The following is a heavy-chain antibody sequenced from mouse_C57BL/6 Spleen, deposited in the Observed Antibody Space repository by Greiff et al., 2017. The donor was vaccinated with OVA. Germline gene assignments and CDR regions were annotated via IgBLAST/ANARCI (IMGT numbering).Heavy chain of an antibody. CDR1: GYTFTSYW. Sequence: QVQLKQPGAELVKPGASVKLSCKASGYTFTSYWMPWVKQRPGQGLEWIGEIDPSDSYTNYNQKFKGKATLTVDTSSSTAYMQLSSLTSEDSAVYYCARRGQLRLGYAMDYWGQGTSVTVSS. D-gene: IGHD3-2*02. J-gene: IGHJ4*01. CDR2: IDPSDSYT. CDR3: ARRGQLRLGYAMDY. V-gene: IGHV1-50*01.